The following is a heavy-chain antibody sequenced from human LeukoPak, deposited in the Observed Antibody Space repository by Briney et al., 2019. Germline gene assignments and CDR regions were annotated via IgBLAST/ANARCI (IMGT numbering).Heavy chain of an antibody. Sequence: PGGSLRLSCAASGFTFSTYAMAWVRQAPGKGLEWVSGIDQSGGHAYYADSVKGRFTTSRDNSKNTLYLHMDSLRAEDTAVYYCAKLSVPDWGLFYYYYGMDVWGQGTTVTVSS. CDR2: IDQSGGHA. D-gene: IGHD3-10*01. V-gene: IGHV3-23*01. CDR1: GFTFSTYA. CDR3: AKLSVPDWGLFYYYYGMDV. J-gene: IGHJ6*02.